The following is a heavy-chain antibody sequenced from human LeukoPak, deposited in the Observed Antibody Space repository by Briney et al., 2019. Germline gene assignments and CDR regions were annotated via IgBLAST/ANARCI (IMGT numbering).Heavy chain of an antibody. CDR3: AKAGVAAAGVFDY. J-gene: IGHJ4*02. D-gene: IGHD6-13*01. V-gene: IGHV3-30*18. CDR2: ISYDGSNK. CDR1: GFTFSSYG. Sequence: GRSLRLSCAASGFTFSSYGMHWVRQAPGKGLEWVAVISYDGSNKYYADSVKGRFTISRDNSKNTLYLQMNSLRAEDTAVYYCAKAGVAAAGVFDYWGQGTLVTVSS.